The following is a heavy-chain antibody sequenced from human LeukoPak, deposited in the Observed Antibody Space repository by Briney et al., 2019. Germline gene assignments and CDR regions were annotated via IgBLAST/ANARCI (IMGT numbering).Heavy chain of an antibody. J-gene: IGHJ4*02. Sequence: SETLSLTCTVSGGSISSYYWSRIRQPPGKGLEWIGYIYYSGSTNYNPSLKSRVTISVDTSKNQFSLKLSSVTAADTAVYYCARTYYYDSSGYPYFDYWGQGTLVTVS. D-gene: IGHD3-22*01. V-gene: IGHV4-59*01. CDR1: GGSISSYY. CDR2: IYYSGST. CDR3: ARTYYYDSSGYPYFDY.